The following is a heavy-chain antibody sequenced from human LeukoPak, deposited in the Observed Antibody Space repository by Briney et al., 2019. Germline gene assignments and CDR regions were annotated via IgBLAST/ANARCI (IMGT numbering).Heavy chain of an antibody. Sequence: GGSLRLSCAVSGFTFSSYWMSWVRQAPGKGLEWVANIKEDGVEKYYVDSVKGRFTISRDNAKNSLYLHMNSLTAEDTAIYYCARDWLAGVPFDAFDLWGQGTMVTVSS. D-gene: IGHD3-10*01. J-gene: IGHJ3*01. CDR3: ARDWLAGVPFDAFDL. CDR1: GFTFSSYW. CDR2: IKEDGVEK. V-gene: IGHV3-7*01.